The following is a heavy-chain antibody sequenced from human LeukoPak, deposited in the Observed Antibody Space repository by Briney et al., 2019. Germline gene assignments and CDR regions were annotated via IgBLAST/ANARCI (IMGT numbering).Heavy chain of an antibody. D-gene: IGHD3-3*01. CDR1: GVSISSYY. V-gene: IGHV4-59*01. Sequence: SETLSLTCTVSGVSISSYYWSWIRQPPGKGLEWIGYIYYSGSTNYNPSLKSRVTISVDTSKNQFSLKLSSVTAADTAVYYCARVEVNYDFWSGPLGFDPWGQGTLVTVSS. CDR3: ARVEVNYDFWSGPLGFDP. J-gene: IGHJ5*02. CDR2: IYYSGST.